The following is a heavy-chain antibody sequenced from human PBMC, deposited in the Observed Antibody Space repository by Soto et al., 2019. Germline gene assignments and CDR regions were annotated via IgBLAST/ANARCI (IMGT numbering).Heavy chain of an antibody. CDR3: ARGPVVRGVIHTPDY. J-gene: IGHJ4*02. CDR2: IIPIFGTA. CDR1: GGTFSSYA. Sequence: SVKVSCKASGGTFSSYAISWVRQAPGQGLEWMGGIIPIFGTANYAQKFQGRVTITADESTSTAYMELSSLRSEDTAVYYCARGPVVRGVIHTPDYWGQGTLVTVSS. D-gene: IGHD3-10*01. V-gene: IGHV1-69*13.